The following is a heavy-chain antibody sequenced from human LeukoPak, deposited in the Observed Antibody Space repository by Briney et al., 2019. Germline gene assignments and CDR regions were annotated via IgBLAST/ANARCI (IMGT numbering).Heavy chain of an antibody. CDR1: GFTFSSYS. D-gene: IGHD3-22*01. CDR3: ARDRGSGYYYDSSGYPGDHFDY. V-gene: IGHV3-21*04. Sequence: GGSLRLSCAASGFTFSSYSMNWVRQAPGKGLEWVSSISSSSSYIYYADSVKGRFTISRDNAKNSLYLQMNSLRAEDTAVYYCARDRGSGYYYDSSGYPGDHFDYWGQGTLVAVSS. J-gene: IGHJ4*02. CDR2: ISSSSSYI.